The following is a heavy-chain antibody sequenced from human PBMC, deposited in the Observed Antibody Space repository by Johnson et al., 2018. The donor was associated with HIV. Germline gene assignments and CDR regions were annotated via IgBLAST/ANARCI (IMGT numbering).Heavy chain of an antibody. J-gene: IGHJ3*02. CDR1: GFTFSNYW. D-gene: IGHD2-21*01. CDR2: INEDGSEK. CDR3: ARDAPRYSFDI. V-gene: IGHV3-7*01. Sequence: VLLVESGGGLVQPGESLRLSCEASGFTFSNYWMSWVRQAPGRALEWVANINEDGSEKDYVDSVKGRFTISRENAKNSLYLQMNSLRDEDTAVYYCARDAPRYSFDIWGQGTMVTVSS.